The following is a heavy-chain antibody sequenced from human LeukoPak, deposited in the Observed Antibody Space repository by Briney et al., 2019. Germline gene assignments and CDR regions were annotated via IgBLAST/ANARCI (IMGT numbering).Heavy chain of an antibody. CDR3: AKYSSSPRLLDY. CDR2: ISGSGGST. CDR1: GFTFSSYA. D-gene: IGHD6-6*01. V-gene: IGHV3-23*01. Sequence: PGGSLRLSCAASGFTFSSYAMSWVRQAPGKGLEWVSAISGSGGSTYYADSVKGRSTISRDNSKNTLYLQMNSLRAEDTAVYYCAKYSSSPRLLDYWGQGTLVTVSS. J-gene: IGHJ4*02.